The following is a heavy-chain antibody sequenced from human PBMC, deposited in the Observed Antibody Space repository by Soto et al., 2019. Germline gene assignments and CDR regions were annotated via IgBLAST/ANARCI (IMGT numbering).Heavy chain of an antibody. J-gene: IGHJ6*03. CDR1: GGSISSYY. Sequence: PSETLSLTCTVSGGSISSYYWSWIRQPPGKGLEWIGYIYYSGSTYSNASLKSRATISVDTSEGQFSLKLSSVTAADTAVYYCARLSPFHCSSTTCYQSYYMDVWGKGTTVTVSS. D-gene: IGHD2-2*01. CDR2: IYYSGST. V-gene: IGHV4-59*08. CDR3: ARLSPFHCSSTTCYQSYYMDV.